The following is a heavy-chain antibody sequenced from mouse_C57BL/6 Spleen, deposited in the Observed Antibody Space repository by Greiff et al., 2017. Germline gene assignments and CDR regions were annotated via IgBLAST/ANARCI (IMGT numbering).Heavy chain of an antibody. CDR1: GYTFTDYN. CDR2: INPNNGGT. Sequence: EVKVVESGPELVKPGASVKMSCKASGYTFTDYNMHWVKQSHGKSLAWIGYINPNNGGTSYNQKFKGKATLTVNKSSSTAYMELRSLASEDSAVYYCARLGAWFAYWGQGTLVTVSA. V-gene: IGHV1-22*01. CDR3: ARLGAWFAY. J-gene: IGHJ3*01.